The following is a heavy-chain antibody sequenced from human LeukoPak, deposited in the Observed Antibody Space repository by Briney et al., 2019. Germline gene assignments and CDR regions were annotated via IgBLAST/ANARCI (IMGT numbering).Heavy chain of an antibody. CDR1: GFTFSSYA. Sequence: GGSLRLSCAASGFTFSSYAMHWVRQAPGKGLEWVAVISYDGSNKYYADSVKGRFTISRDNSKNTLYLQMNSLRAEDTAVYYCARDLSEGFDYWGQGTLVTVSS. V-gene: IGHV3-30-3*01. CDR2: ISYDGSNK. CDR3: ARDLSEGFDY. J-gene: IGHJ4*02.